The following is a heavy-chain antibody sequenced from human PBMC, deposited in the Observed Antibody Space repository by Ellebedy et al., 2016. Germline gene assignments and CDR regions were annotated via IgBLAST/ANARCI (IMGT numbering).Heavy chain of an antibody. Sequence: GESLKISCAASGFTFSSYSMNWVRQAPGKGLEWVSSISSSSSYIYYADSVKGRFTISRDNAKNSLFLQMNSLRAEDTAVYFRARDVLMTTVTTGGFDYWGQGTLVTVSS. V-gene: IGHV3-21*01. CDR3: ARDVLMTTVTTGGFDY. J-gene: IGHJ4*02. CDR1: GFTFSSYS. CDR2: ISSSSSYI. D-gene: IGHD4-11*01.